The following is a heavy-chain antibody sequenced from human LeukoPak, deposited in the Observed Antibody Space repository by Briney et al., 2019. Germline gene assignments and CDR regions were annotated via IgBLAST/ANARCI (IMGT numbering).Heavy chain of an antibody. D-gene: IGHD3-22*01. CDR1: GFTFSSYW. Sequence: GGSLRLSCAASGFTFSSYWMHWVRQAPGKGLVWVARISSGGRTTTYADSVKGRFTISRDNAQNTLYLQMNSLRAEDTAVYYCAREPQGDSSGYDAFDIWGQGTMVTVSS. V-gene: IGHV3-74*01. CDR2: ISSGGRTT. J-gene: IGHJ3*02. CDR3: AREPQGDSSGYDAFDI.